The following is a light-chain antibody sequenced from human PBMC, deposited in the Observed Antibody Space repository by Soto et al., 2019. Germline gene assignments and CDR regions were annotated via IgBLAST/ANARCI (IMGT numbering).Light chain of an antibody. J-gene: IGLJ2*01. V-gene: IGLV1-40*01. CDR2: SNS. CDR1: SSNIGAGYN. Sequence: QSVLTQPPSVSGAPGQRVTISRTGSSSNIGAGYNVHWYQQLPGTAPKLLIYSNSNRPSGVPDRFSGSKSGTSASLAITGLQAEDEADYYCQSYDSSLSGHVVFGGGTKLTVL. CDR3: QSYDSSLSGHVV.